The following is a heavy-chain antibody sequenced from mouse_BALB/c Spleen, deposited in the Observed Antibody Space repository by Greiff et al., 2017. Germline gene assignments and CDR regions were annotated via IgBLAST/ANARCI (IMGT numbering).Heavy chain of an antibody. Sequence: EVKVVESGGGLVKPGGSLKLSCAASGFAFSSYDMSWVRQTPEKRLEWVAYISSGGGSTYYPDTVKGRFTISSDNAKNTLYLQMSSLKSEDTAMYYCARHITTVVAPFAYWGQGTLVTVSA. J-gene: IGHJ3*01. CDR1: GFAFSSYD. CDR3: ARHITTVVAPFAY. D-gene: IGHD1-1*01. V-gene: IGHV5-12-1*01. CDR2: ISSGGGST.